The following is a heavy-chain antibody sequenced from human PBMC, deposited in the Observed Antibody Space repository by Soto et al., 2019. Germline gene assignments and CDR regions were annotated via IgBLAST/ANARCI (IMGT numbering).Heavy chain of an antibody. D-gene: IGHD2-8*01. J-gene: IGHJ6*02. CDR2: INPKSGGT. CDR3: ARGDSTDCSNGVCSFFYNHDMDV. V-gene: IGHV1-2*04. Sequence: ASVKVSCKASGYTFTGYYMHWVRQAPGQGLEWMGRINPKSGGTSTAQKFQGWVTMTTDTSISTASMELTRLTSDDTAIYYCARGDSTDCSNGVCSFFYNHDMDVWGQGTTVTVSS. CDR1: GYTFTGYY.